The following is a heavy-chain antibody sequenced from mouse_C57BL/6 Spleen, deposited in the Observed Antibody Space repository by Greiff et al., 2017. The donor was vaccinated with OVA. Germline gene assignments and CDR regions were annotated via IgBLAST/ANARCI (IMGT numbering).Heavy chain of an antibody. CDR3: AREGQLRLTFAD. CDR2: INPSTGGT. J-gene: IGHJ3*01. V-gene: IGHV1-42*01. Sequence: EVQLQQSGPELVKPGASVKISCKASGYSFTGYYMNWVKQSPEKSLEWIGEINPSTGGTTYNQKFKAKATLTVDKSSSTAYMQLKSLTSEDSAVYYCAREGQLRLTFADWGQGTLVTVSA. CDR1: GYSFTGYY. D-gene: IGHD3-2*02.